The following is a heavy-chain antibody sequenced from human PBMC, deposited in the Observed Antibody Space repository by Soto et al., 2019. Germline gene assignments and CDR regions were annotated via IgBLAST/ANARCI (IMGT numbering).Heavy chain of an antibody. V-gene: IGHV4-30-2*01. J-gene: IGHJ4*02. CDR2: IYHSGST. CDR3: ARENNVLPGGYFDD. D-gene: IGHD3-10*01. Sequence: QLQLQESGSGLVKPSQTLSLTCAVSGGSISSGGYSWSWIRQPPGKGLEWIGYIYHSGSTYYNPSLKSRVTISVDRSKNPFSLKLSYVTAADTAVYYCARENNVLPGGYFDDWGQGTLVTVSS. CDR1: GGSISSGGYS.